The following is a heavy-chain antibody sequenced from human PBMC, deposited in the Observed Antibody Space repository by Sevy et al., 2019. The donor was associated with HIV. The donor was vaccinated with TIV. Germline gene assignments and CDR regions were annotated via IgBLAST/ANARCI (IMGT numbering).Heavy chain of an antibody. Sequence: SETLSLTCTVSGGSITSLYWNWIRQPPGKGLEWIANIYYNGHIHYNPSLKSRVTLSLDTSKNKFSLRLSAVTAADTAMYYCAGENAWGRGYSWGQGTLVTVSS. CDR3: AGENAWGRGYS. V-gene: IGHV4-59*08. CDR1: GGSITSLY. D-gene: IGHD1-26*01. CDR2: IYYNGHI. J-gene: IGHJ4*02.